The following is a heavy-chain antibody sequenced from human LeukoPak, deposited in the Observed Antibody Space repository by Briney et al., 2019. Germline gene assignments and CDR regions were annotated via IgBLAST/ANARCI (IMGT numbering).Heavy chain of an antibody. V-gene: IGHV4-59*12. CDR2: IYYSGST. CDR3: ARDALGVDV. J-gene: IGHJ6*02. Sequence: PSETLSLTCTVSGGSMSSYYWSWIRQPPGKGLEWIGYIYYSGSTYYNPSLKSRVTISVDRSKNQFSLKLSSVTAADTAVYYCARDALGVDVWGQGTTVTVSS. D-gene: IGHD1-26*01. CDR1: GGSMSSYY.